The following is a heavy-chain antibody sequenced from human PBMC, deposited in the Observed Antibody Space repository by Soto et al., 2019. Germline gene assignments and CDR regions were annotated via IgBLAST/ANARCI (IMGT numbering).Heavy chain of an antibody. CDR1: GFTFSSYG. J-gene: IGHJ6*03. V-gene: IGHV3-30*03. D-gene: IGHD3-16*02. Sequence: GGSLRLSCAASGFTFSSYGMHWVRQAPGKGLEWVAVISYDGSNKYYADSVKGRFTISRDNSKNTPYLQMNSLRAEDTAVYYCSVLLLLELSLVNESFHFWGTGTMV. CDR3: SVLLLLELSLVNESFHF. CDR2: ISYDGSNK.